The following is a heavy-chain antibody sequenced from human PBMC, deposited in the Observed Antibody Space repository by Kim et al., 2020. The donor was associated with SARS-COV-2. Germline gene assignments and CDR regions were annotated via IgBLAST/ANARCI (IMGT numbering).Heavy chain of an antibody. CDR2: A. Sequence: ANYAQKFQGRVTITADKSTSTAYMELSSLRSEDTAVYYCASTEVDAFDIWGQGTMVTVSS. V-gene: IGHV1-69*02. CDR3: ASTEVDAFDI. J-gene: IGHJ3*02.